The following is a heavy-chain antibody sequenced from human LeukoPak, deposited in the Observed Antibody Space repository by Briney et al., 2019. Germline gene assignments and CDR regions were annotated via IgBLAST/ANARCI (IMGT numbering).Heavy chain of an antibody. J-gene: IGHJ4*02. V-gene: IGHV1-2*02. CDR3: ARDLESSSSLDY. CDR2: IHPNSGGT. Sequence: ASVKVSCKASGYTFSAYFIHWVRQAPGQGLEWMGWIHPNSGGTNYAQKFQGRVTMTRDTSISTAYMELSSLRSDDTAVYYCARDLESSSSLDYWGQGTLVTVSS. D-gene: IGHD6-6*01. CDR1: GYTFSAYF.